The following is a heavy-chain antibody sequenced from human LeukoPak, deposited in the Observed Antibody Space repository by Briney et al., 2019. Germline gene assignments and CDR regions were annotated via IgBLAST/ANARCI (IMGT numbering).Heavy chain of an antibody. CDR3: AKSPTVAYYYYYYSMDV. V-gene: IGHV3-23*01. CDR1: GFTFSNYV. J-gene: IGHJ6*03. Sequence: PGRSLRLSCAASGFTFSNYVMNWVRQAPGKGLEWVSAISGTGDNTYYADSVRGRFTISRDNSKNTLYLQMNSLRAEDTAVYYCAKSPTVAYYYYYYSMDVWGKGTTVTVSS. D-gene: IGHD4-23*01. CDR2: ISGTGDNT.